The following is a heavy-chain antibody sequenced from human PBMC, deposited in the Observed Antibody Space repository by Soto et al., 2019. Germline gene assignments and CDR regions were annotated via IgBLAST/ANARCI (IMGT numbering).Heavy chain of an antibody. J-gene: IGHJ6*03. V-gene: IGHV1-18*01. CDR3: ARWYGMVAATRWSRENYYYYMDV. D-gene: IGHD2-15*01. Sequence: ASVKVSCKASGYTFTSYGISWVRQAPGQGLEWMGWISAYNGNTNYAQKLQGRVTMTTDTSTSTAYMGLRSLRSDDTAVYYCARWYGMVAATRWSRENYYYYMDVWGKGTTVTVSS. CDR2: ISAYNGNT. CDR1: GYTFTSYG.